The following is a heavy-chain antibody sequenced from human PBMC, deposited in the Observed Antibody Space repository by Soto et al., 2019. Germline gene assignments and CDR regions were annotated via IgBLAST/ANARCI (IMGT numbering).Heavy chain of an antibody. D-gene: IGHD2-21*01. J-gene: IGHJ4*02. CDR2: IFHTGSA. CDR3: ARHIAVSGTRGFDH. CDR1: GGSITSNW. Sequence: QVQLQESGPGLMKPSGTLSLTCAVSGGSITSNWWSWVRQPPGKGLEWIAEIFHTGSANYNPSLMSRLTISMDKSNNHLSLNLNSVTAPDTAVYYCARHIAVSGTRGFDHWGQGTLVTVSS. V-gene: IGHV4-4*02.